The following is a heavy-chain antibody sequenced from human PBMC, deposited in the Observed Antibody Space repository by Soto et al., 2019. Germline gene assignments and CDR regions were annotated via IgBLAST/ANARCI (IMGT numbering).Heavy chain of an antibody. V-gene: IGHV1-69*02. D-gene: IGHD6-6*01. CDR3: ETPTPEYISSLEFDS. Sequence: QVQLVQSGAEVKKPGSSVKVSCKASGGTFSSYTISWVRQAPGQGLEWMGRIIPILDITNYAQKFQGRVTITADKSTSTAFMELGSLRSEDTAVYYCETPTPEYISSLEFDSWGQGTLVTVSS. CDR2: IIPILDIT. J-gene: IGHJ4*02. CDR1: GGTFSSYT.